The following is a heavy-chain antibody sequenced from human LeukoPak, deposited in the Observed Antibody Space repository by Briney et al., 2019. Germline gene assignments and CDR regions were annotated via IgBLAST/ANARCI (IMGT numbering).Heavy chain of an antibody. V-gene: IGHV3-11*01. CDR2: ISHSGSTI. CDR3: ARDRDYYDSSGLQYFQH. D-gene: IGHD3-22*01. Sequence: PGGSLTLSCAASGFTFSDYYMSWIRQAPGKGLEWISYISHSGSTIYYAHSVKGRFTISRDNAKNSLYLQMNSLRAEDTAVYYCARDRDYYDSSGLQYFQHWGQGTLVTVSS. CDR1: GFTFSDYY. J-gene: IGHJ1*01.